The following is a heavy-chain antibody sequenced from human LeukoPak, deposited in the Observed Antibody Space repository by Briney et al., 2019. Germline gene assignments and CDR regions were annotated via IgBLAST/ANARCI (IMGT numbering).Heavy chain of an antibody. CDR2: INPSDSGT. V-gene: IGHV1-46*01. D-gene: IGHD3-10*01. CDR3: ARGDGMVRGFIWFDP. J-gene: IGHJ5*02. Sequence: ASVKVSCKASGYIFTSYYLHWVRQAPGQGLEWMGIINPSDSGTSYAQKFQGRVTMTRDTSTSTVYMELSSLRSEDTAVYYCARGDGMVRGFIWFDPWGQGTLVTVSS. CDR1: GYIFTSYY.